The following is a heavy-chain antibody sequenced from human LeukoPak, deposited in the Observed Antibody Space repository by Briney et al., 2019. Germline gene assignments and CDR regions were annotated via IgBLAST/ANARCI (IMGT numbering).Heavy chain of an antibody. CDR1: RFTFSTYW. J-gene: IGHJ4*02. V-gene: IGHV3-30*02. CDR2: IHHDGSNK. CDR3: ARQYISGQWYFDY. Sequence: GGSLRLSCAASRFTFSTYWMHWVRQAPGKGLDWVAFIHHDGSNKYYADSVKGRFTISRDNSKNTLYLQMNSLIPEDTAVYYCARQYISGQWYFDYWGQGTLVTVSS. D-gene: IGHD5-18*01.